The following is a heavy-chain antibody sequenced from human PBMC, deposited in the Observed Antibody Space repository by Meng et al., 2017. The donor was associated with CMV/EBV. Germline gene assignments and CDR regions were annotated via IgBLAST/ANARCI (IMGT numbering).Heavy chain of an antibody. Sequence: QVQRAQSGAETRKAGAAVKVSCKASGYTFTHHGISWVRQAPGQGLEWMGWISGYNDNTKYARHLQGRVTMTTDTSTNTAYMELRSLRSDDTAIYYCARDTMMIMSFDHWGPGTLVTVSS. V-gene: IGHV1-18*01. CDR3: ARDTMMIMSFDH. D-gene: IGHD3-22*01. CDR1: GYTFTHHG. CDR2: ISGYNDNT. J-gene: IGHJ4*02.